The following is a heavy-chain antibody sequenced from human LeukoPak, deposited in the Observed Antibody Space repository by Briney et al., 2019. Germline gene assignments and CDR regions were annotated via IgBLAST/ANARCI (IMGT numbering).Heavy chain of an antibody. CDR1: GFTFSSYS. CDR3: ARDRATVTTFPFDY. V-gene: IGHV3-21*01. J-gene: IGHJ4*02. D-gene: IGHD4-17*01. CDR2: ISSSSSYI. Sequence: GSLRLSCAASGFTFSSYSMNWVRQAPGKGLEWVSSISSSSSYIYYADSVKGRFTISRDNAKNSLYLQMNSLRAEDTAVYYCARDRATVTTFPFDYWGQGTLVSVSS.